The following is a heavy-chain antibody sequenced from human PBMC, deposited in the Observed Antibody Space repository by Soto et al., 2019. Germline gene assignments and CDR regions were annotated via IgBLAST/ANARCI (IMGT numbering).Heavy chain of an antibody. CDR3: ARASTTVTTLDY. J-gene: IGHJ4*02. Sequence: SETLSLTCAVSGGSISSGGYSWSWIRQPPGKGLEWIGYIYHSGSTYYNPSLKSRVTISVDRSKDQFSLKLSSVTTADTAVYYCARASTTVTTLDYWCQGTLVTVSS. CDR2: IYHSGST. V-gene: IGHV4-30-2*01. D-gene: IGHD4-17*01. CDR1: GGSISSGGYS.